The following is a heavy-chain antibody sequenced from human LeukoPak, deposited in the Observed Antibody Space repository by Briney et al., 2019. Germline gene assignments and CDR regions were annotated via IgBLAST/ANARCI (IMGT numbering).Heavy chain of an antibody. J-gene: IGHJ6*02. V-gene: IGHV4-39*07. Sequence: SGTLSLTCTVSGGSISSSSYYWGWIRQPPGKGLEWIGSIYYSGSTYYNPSLKSRVTISVDTSKNQFSLKLSSVTAADTAVYYCARKPPSGPGYYYSYGMDVWGQGTTVTVSS. CDR3: ARKPPSGPGYYYSYGMDV. CDR2: IYYSGST. CDR1: GGSISSSSYY.